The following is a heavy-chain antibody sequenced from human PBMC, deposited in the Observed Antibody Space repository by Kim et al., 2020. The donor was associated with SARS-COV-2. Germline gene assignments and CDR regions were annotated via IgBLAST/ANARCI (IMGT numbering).Heavy chain of an antibody. CDR3: AREEWDYGMDV. D-gene: IGHD1-26*01. V-gene: IGHV3-30-3*01. CDR2: ISYDGSNK. Sequence: GGSLRLSCAASGFTFSSYAMHWVRQAPGKGLEWVAVISYDGSNKYYADSVKGRFTISRDNSKNTLYLQMNSLRAEDTAVYYCAREEWDYGMDVWGQGTTVTVSS. CDR1: GFTFSSYA. J-gene: IGHJ6*02.